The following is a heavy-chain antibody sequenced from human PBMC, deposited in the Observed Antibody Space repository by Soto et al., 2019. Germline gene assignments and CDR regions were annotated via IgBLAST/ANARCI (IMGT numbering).Heavy chain of an antibody. V-gene: IGHV3-53*01. D-gene: IGHD6-19*01. CDR1: GFTVSGMF. CDR2: IYPAGPT. Sequence: GGSLRLSCAASGFTVSGMFMNWVRQAPGKGLEWVSVIYPAGPTYYADSVKGRITISRDNSKNTLFLQLNNLRAEDTAVYYCARDADSSGLHYWGQGILVTVSS. J-gene: IGHJ4*02. CDR3: ARDADSSGLHY.